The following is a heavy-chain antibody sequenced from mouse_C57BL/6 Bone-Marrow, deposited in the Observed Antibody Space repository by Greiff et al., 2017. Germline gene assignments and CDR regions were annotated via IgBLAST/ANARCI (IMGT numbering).Heavy chain of an antibody. V-gene: IGHV1-55*01. CDR1: GYTFTSYW. Sequence: QVQLQQPGAELVKPGASVKMSCKASGYTFTSYWITWVKQRPGQGLEWIGDIYPVSGSTNYNEKFKSKATLTVYTSSSTAYMQLSSLTSEDSAVYYCARPYYSNYWYFDVWGTGTTVTVSS. CDR2: IYPVSGST. CDR3: ARPYYSNYWYFDV. D-gene: IGHD2-5*01. J-gene: IGHJ1*03.